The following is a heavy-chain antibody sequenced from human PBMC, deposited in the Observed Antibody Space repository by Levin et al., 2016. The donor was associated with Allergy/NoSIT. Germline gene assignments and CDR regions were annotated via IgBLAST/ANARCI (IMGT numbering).Heavy chain of an antibody. V-gene: IGHV3-7*02. CDR3: ARISGFDDYYYMDV. Sequence: GESLKISCATSGFSFSDSWMTWVRQTPGKDLEWVANIHHDGGEKNYVDSVKGRFTISRDNAENLAYLQINSLRAEDTAVYYCARISGFDDYYYMDVWGKGTTVTVSS. J-gene: IGHJ6*03. CDR2: IHHDGGEK. CDR1: GFSFSDSW.